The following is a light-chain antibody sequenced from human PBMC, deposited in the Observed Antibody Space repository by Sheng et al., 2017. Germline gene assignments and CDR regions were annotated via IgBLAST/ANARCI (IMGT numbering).Light chain of an antibody. CDR1: QSVSTSY. CDR2: AAS. CDR3: QQYGRSPLT. J-gene: IGKJ3*01. Sequence: EVVLTQSPGTLSLSPGEGVTLSCRASQSVSTSYLAWYHQKPGQAPRLLIYAASTRATGIPDRFSGSGSGTDFTLSISRLEPEDSAVYYCQQYGRSPLTFGPGTKLEIK. V-gene: IGKV3-20*01.